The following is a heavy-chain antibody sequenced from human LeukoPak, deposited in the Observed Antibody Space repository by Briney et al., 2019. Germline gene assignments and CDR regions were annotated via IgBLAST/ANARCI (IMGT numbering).Heavy chain of an antibody. J-gene: IGHJ4*02. CDR1: GFTFGDYA. CDR3: ARGGQTPHYFDY. Sequence: GRSLRLSCAASGFTFGDYAMHWVRQAPGKGLEWVAVIWYDGSNKYYADSVKGRFTISRDNSKNTLYLQMNSLRAEDTAVYFCARGGQTPHYFDYWGQGTLVTVSS. V-gene: IGHV3-33*08. D-gene: IGHD2-15*01. CDR2: IWYDGSNK.